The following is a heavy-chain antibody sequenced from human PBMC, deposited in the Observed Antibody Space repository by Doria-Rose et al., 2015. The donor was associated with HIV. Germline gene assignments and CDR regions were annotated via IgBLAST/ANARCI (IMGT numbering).Heavy chain of an antibody. CDR2: ISSTSAYT. V-gene: IGHV3-21*01. D-gene: IGHD3-10*01. Sequence: VQLVQSGGGLVRPGGSLRLSCATPGFTFSSHRINWVRQAPGKGLEWVSSISSTSAYTNYADSVSGRFTISRDNARNSLYLQMDSLRAEDTAIYYCATGVTLDYWGQGTLVTVSS. CDR1: GFTFSSHR. J-gene: IGHJ4*02. CDR3: ATGVTLDY.